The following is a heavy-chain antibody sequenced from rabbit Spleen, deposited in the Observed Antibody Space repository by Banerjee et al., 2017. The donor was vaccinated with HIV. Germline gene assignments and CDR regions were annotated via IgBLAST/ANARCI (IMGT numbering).Heavy chain of an antibody. V-gene: IGHV1S45*01. J-gene: IGHJ4*01. CDR1: GFDFSSSHF. CDR2: IHGGSTDST. CDR3: ARDVYNSAWGASNL. D-gene: IGHD4-1*01. Sequence: QEQLVESGGGLVQPEGSLTLTCKAAGFDFSSSHFMCWVRQAPGKGLEWIACIHGGSTDSTGYASWAKGRFTISKTSSTTVTLQMTSLTAADTATYFCARDVYNSAWGASNLWGPGTLVTVS.